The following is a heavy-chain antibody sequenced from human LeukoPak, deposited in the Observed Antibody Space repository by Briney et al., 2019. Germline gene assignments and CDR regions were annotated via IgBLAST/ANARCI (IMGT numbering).Heavy chain of an antibody. Sequence: ASVKVSCKASGYTFTGYYMHWVRQAPGQGLEWMGWINPNSGGTNYAQKFQGRVTMTRDTSISTAYMELSRLRSDDTAVYYCARDEALGITINYYYYMDVWGKGTTVTISS. CDR3: ARDEALGITINYYYYMDV. D-gene: IGHD3-10*01. J-gene: IGHJ6*03. CDR2: INPNSGGT. V-gene: IGHV1-2*02. CDR1: GYTFTGYY.